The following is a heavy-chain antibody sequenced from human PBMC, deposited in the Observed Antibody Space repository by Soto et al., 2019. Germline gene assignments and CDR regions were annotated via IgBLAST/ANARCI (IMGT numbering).Heavy chain of an antibody. V-gene: IGHV4-59*13. CDR3: ARDVGIHDAFDI. CDR2: IDHTGNT. Sequence: QVRLHESGPGVVEPSETLSLTCTVSTDSFNDYYWSWIRQPPGKGLEWIGSIDHTGNTNYNPSLESRVSISVDTSKIQFSLSLSSVTAADTAVYYCARDVGIHDAFDIWGQGTLVTVSS. CDR1: TDSFNDYY. D-gene: IGHD5-18*01. J-gene: IGHJ3*02.